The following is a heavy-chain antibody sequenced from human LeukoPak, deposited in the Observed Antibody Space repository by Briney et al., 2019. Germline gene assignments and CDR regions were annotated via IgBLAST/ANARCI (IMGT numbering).Heavy chain of an antibody. J-gene: IGHJ4*02. CDR2: IKSETGGGTT. D-gene: IGHD6-19*01. CDR1: GFPFNNAW. Sequence: KPGGSLRLPCAASGFPFNNAWMSWVRQAPGKELEWVGRIKSETGGGTTDYAAPVKGRFTISRDDSRNTLYLQMNSLKTEDTAIYYCASHSSAWLLGDWGQGTLVTVSS. V-gene: IGHV3-15*01. CDR3: ASHSSAWLLGD.